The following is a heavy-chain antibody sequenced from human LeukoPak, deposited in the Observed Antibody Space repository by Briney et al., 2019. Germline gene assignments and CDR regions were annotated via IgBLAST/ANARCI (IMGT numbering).Heavy chain of an antibody. D-gene: IGHD1-7*01. V-gene: IGHV4-39*01. Sequence: SETLSLTCTVSGGSISSSSYYWGWIRQPPGKGLEWIGSIYYSGSTYYNPSLKSRVTISVDTSKDQFSLKLSSVTAADTAVYYCARHDWNYVVGNFGYWGQGTLVTVSS. CDR2: IYYSGST. J-gene: IGHJ4*02. CDR3: ARHDWNYVVGNFGY. CDR1: GGSISSSSYY.